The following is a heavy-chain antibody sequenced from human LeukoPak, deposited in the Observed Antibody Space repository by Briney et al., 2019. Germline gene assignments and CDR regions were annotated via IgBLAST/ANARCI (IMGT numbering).Heavy chain of an antibody. CDR2: IYHSGST. V-gene: IGHV4-38-2*01. Sequence: SETLSLTCAVSGYSISSGYYWGWIRQPPGKGLGWIGSIYHSGSTYYNPSLKSRVTISVDTSKNQFSLKLSSVTAAATAVYYCARRLEYSSGWYGNDAFDIWGQGTMVTVSS. D-gene: IGHD6-19*01. CDR1: GYSISSGYY. J-gene: IGHJ3*02. CDR3: ARRLEYSSGWYGNDAFDI.